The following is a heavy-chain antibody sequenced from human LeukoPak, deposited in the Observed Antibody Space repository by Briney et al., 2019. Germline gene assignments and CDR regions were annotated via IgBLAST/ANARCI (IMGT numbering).Heavy chain of an antibody. D-gene: IGHD6-13*01. CDR1: GFTFSDHY. CDR3: AKVMMPAGISGWNNWFDP. V-gene: IGHV3-11*04. CDR2: ISSSGTII. Sequence: GGSLRLSCAASGFTFSDHYMKWIRQAPVKGLDWVSYISSSGTIIYYADSVKGRFTISRDNAKTSLFLEMNSLTAEDTAVYYCAKVMMPAGISGWNNWFDPWGQGTLVTVSS. J-gene: IGHJ5*02.